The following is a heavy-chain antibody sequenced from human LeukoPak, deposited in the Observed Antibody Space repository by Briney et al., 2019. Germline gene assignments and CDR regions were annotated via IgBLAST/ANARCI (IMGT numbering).Heavy chain of an antibody. J-gene: IGHJ4*02. D-gene: IGHD1-26*01. Sequence: GSLRLSCAASGFTFSSYAMHWVRQAPGKGLEWVAVISYDGSNKYYADSVKGRFTISRDNSKNTLYLQMNSLRAEDTAVYYCASILSGSLDYWGQGTLVTVSS. CDR2: ISYDGSNK. CDR3: ASILSGSLDY. CDR1: GFTFSSYA. V-gene: IGHV3-30-3*01.